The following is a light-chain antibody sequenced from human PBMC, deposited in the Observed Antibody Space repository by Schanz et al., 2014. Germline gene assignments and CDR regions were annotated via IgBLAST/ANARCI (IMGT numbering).Light chain of an antibody. V-gene: IGKV3-20*01. J-gene: IGKJ1*01. CDR3: QQYGSSLWT. Sequence: EIVMTQSPATLSVSPGERATLSCRASQSVSSNLAWYQQEPGQAPRLLIYGASTRATGIPDRFSGSGSGTDFTLTISRLEPEDFAVYFCQQYGSSLWTFGQGTKVEIK. CDR2: GAS. CDR1: QSVSSN.